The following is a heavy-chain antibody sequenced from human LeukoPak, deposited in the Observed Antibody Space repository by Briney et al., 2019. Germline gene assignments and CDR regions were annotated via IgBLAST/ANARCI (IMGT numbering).Heavy chain of an antibody. CDR2: IYYSGST. D-gene: IGHD3-10*01. CDR3: ARRGYYYGSGSPPYYMDV. V-gene: IGHV4-39*01. Sequence: SETLSLTCTVSGGSISSSSYYWDWIRQPPGKGLEWIGSIYYSGSTYYNPSLKSRVTISVDTSKNQFSLKLSSVTAADTAVYYCARRGYYYGSGSPPYYMDVWGKGTTVTISS. J-gene: IGHJ6*03. CDR1: GGSISSSSYY.